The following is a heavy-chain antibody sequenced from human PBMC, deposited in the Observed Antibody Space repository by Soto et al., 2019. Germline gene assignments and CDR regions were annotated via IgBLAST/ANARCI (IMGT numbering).Heavy chain of an antibody. D-gene: IGHD3-9*01. J-gene: IGHJ4*02. V-gene: IGHV1-8*01. CDR1: GYTFTIYD. CDR2: MNPNSGNT. CDR3: VKGGYYDILTGLIPY. Sequence: GASVKVSCKASGYTFTIYDINWVLQATGQGLEWMGWMNPNSGNTGYAQKFQGRVTMTRNTSISTAYMELSSLRSEDTAVYYCVKGGYYDILTGLIPYWGQGTLVTVSS.